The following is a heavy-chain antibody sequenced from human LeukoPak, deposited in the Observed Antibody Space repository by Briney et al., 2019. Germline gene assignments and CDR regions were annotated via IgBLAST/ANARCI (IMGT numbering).Heavy chain of an antibody. J-gene: IGHJ4*02. V-gene: IGHV3-7*05. CDR1: GFTFSSYW. Sequence: GGSLRLSCAASGFTFSSYWMSWVRQAPGKGLEWVANIKHDGSENHYVDSVKGRFTISRDNAKNSLYLQMDSLRAEDTAVYYCARYADGSKSFYRTFGYWGQGTLVTVSS. CDR3: ARYADGSKSFYRTFGY. CDR2: IKHDGSEN. D-gene: IGHD3-10*01.